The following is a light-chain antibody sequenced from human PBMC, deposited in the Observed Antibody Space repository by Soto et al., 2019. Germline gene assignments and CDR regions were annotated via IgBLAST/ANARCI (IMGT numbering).Light chain of an antibody. CDR1: NSNIGTGYG. J-gene: IGLJ2*01. CDR2: GDT. CDR3: GTWDSNLNAGV. V-gene: IGLV1-40*01. Sequence: QSVLTQPPSVTGAPGQRVTISCTWNNSNIGTGYGVHWYQQFQGTAPRLLSYGDTNRPSGVPDRFSVSKSGTSASLAITGLQAEDEADYFCGTWDSNLNAGVFGGGTKVTVL.